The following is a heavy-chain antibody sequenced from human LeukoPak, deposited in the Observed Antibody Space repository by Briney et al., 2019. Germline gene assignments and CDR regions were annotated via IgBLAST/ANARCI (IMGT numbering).Heavy chain of an antibody. CDR3: AKDPGSYNYYYYMDV. Sequence: GGSLRLSCAASGFTFSSYGMHWVRQAPGKGLEWVAFIRYDGSNKYYADSVKGRFTISRDNSKNTLYLQMNSLRAEDTAVYYCAKDPGSYNYYYYMDVWGEGTTVTVSS. J-gene: IGHJ6*03. V-gene: IGHV3-30*02. CDR2: IRYDGSNK. CDR1: GFTFSSYG. D-gene: IGHD1-26*01.